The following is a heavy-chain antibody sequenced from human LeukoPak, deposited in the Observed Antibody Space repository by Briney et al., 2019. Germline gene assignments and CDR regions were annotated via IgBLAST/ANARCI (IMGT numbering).Heavy chain of an antibody. CDR2: VSHSGST. D-gene: IGHD2-15*01. V-gene: IGHV4-38-2*02. CDR3: ARGWFDAPNRFDP. Sequence: SETLSLTCTVSGGSISSYYWGWIRQPPGKGLEWIGSVSHSGSTYYKPSLKSRVTISIDTSKNQFSLKLSSVTASDTAVYYCARGWFDAPNRFDPWGQGTLVTVSS. CDR1: GGSISSYY. J-gene: IGHJ5*02.